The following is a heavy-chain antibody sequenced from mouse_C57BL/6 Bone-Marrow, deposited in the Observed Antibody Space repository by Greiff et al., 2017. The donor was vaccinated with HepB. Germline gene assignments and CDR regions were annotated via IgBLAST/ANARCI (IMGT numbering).Heavy chain of an antibody. D-gene: IGHD2-4*01. J-gene: IGHJ3*01. V-gene: IGHV5-6*01. Sequence: EVQLVESGGDLVKPGGSLKLSCAASGFTFSSYGMSWVRQTPDKRLEWVATISSGGSYTYYPDRVKGRFTISRDNAKNTLYLQMSSLKSEDTAMYYCARRIYYDYDAWFAYWGQGTLVTVSA. CDR2: ISSGGSYT. CDR3: ARRIYYDYDAWFAY. CDR1: GFTFSSYG.